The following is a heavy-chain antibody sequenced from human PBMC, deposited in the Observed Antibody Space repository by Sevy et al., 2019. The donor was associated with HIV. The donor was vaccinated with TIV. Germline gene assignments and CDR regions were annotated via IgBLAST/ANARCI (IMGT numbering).Heavy chain of an antibody. V-gene: IGHV3-11*01. CDR2: VSRGGYTI. D-gene: IGHD3-22*01. CDR1: GFIFSDYY. J-gene: IGHJ4*02. Sequence: GGSLRLSCAASGFIFSDYYMAWVRQAPGKGLEWISYVSRGGYTIYYEDSVEGRFSISRDDAKDSLFLQMDSLRAEDTAFYYWARGAHYDDADWGFDYWGQGALVTVSS. CDR3: ARGAHYDDADWGFDY.